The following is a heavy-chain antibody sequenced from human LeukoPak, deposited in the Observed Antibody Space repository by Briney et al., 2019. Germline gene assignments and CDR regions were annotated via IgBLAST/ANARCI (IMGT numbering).Heavy chain of an antibody. J-gene: IGHJ4*02. CDR3: TTCGGDCYFNY. CDR2: IKSKPVGETT. D-gene: IGHD2-21*02. Sequence: GGSLRLSCAASGFTFSNAWMNWVRQAPGKGLEWVGRIKSKPVGETTSYAAPVIGRFTISRDDSRNTVYLQMNGLKTEDTALYYCTTCGGDCYFNYWGQGTLVTVSS. CDR1: GFTFSNAW. V-gene: IGHV3-15*01.